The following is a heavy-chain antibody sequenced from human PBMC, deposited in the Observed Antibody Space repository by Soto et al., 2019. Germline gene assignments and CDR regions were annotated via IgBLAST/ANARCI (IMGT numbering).Heavy chain of an antibody. Sequence: QITLNESGPTVVKPTETLTLTCTFSGFSLTTSGVGVGWVRQSPGKAPEWLAFIYWDDDKRYSTSLKSRLTITKDTSKIQVVLTLAIVDPADTATYYCAHRVLRAVFGLVTTTAIYFDFWGQGTPVVVSS. V-gene: IGHV2-5*02. D-gene: IGHD3-3*01. CDR1: GFSLTTSGVG. CDR2: IYWDDDK. J-gene: IGHJ4*02. CDR3: AHRVLRAVFGLVTTTAIYFDF.